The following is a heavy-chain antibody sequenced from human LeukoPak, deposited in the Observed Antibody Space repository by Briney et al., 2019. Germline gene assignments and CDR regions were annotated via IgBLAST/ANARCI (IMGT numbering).Heavy chain of an antibody. V-gene: IGHV3-7*01. Sequence: GDSLTLSCAASGFTFTKYWMTWVRQAPGKGLEWVGNIKQDGSDKNYMDSVKGRFTISRDNTKNSVYLQMSSLRAEDAAVYCCAREVWGPEYWGQGTLVTVSS. D-gene: IGHD1-14*01. CDR1: GFTFTKYW. CDR3: AREVWGPEY. J-gene: IGHJ4*02. CDR2: IKQDGSDK.